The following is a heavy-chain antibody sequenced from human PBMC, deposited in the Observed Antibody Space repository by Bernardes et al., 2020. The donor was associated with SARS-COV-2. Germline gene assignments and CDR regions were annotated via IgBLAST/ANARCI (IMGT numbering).Heavy chain of an antibody. Sequence: SETRSLTFTVSGGSISGYYWSWLRPPPGKGLECIGYIFYTGSTNYNPSLKSRVTISVDTSKNQFSLNLSSVTAADTAVYYCAREPEMSTIDYWGQGTLVTVSS. CDR2: IFYTGST. V-gene: IGHV4-59*01. D-gene: IGHD3-9*01. CDR3: AREPEMSTIDY. CDR1: GGSISGYY. J-gene: IGHJ4*02.